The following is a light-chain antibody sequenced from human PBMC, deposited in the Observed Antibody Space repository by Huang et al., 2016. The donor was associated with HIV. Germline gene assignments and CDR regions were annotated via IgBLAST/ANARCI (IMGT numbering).Light chain of an antibody. CDR1: QSVSSY. J-gene: IGKJ2*01. V-gene: IGKV3-11*01. Sequence: IVLTQSPATLSLSPGDRATLSCRASQSVSSYFAWYQQKPGQAPRLLIYATSNRATGVPARFSGSGSGTDFTLTISSLEPEDFANYYCQQRISWPPSYTFGQGTKVEI. CDR2: ATS. CDR3: QQRISWPPSYT.